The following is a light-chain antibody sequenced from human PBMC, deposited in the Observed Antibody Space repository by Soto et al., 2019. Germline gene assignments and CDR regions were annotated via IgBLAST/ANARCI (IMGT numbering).Light chain of an antibody. CDR2: EVS. V-gene: IGLV2-14*02. CDR3: TSYTSSSTYV. J-gene: IGLJ1*01. Sequence: QSVLTQPASVSGSPGQSITISCTGTSSDVGTYYLVSWYQQHPGRAPKLMIYEVSNRPSGVSNRFSGSKSGTTASLTISGLQTEDEAEYYCTSYTSSSTYVFGTGTKVTVL. CDR1: SSDVGTYYL.